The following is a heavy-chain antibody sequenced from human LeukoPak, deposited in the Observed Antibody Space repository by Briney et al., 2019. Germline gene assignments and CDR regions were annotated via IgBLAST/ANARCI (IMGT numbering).Heavy chain of an antibody. CDR3: ARDEKRYSSGWYYY. V-gene: IGHV4-39*07. D-gene: IGHD6-19*01. Sequence: SETLSLTCTVSGDSISTSNSYWGWIRQPPGKGLEWIGSIYYSGNTYYNASLKSRVTISVDTSKNQFSLKLSSVTAADTAVYYCARDEKRYSSGWYYYWGQGTLVTVSS. CDR2: IYYSGNT. CDR1: GDSISTSNSY. J-gene: IGHJ4*02.